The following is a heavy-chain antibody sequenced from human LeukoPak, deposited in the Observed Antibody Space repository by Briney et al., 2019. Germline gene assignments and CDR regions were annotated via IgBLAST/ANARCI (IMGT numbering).Heavy chain of an antibody. CDR1: GFTFSSYS. CDR2: ISSSSSYI. Sequence: GGALRLSCAASGFTFSSYSMNWVRQAPGKGLEWVSSISSSSSYIYYADSVKGRFTISRDNAKNSLYLQMNSLRAEDTAVYYCARDWGYCSGGSCYSRHYGMDVWGQGTTVTVSS. CDR3: ARDWGYCSGGSCYSRHYGMDV. D-gene: IGHD2-15*01. J-gene: IGHJ6*02. V-gene: IGHV3-21*01.